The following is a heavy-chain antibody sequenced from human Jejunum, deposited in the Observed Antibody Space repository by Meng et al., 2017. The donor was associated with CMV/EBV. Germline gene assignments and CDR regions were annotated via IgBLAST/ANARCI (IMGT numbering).Heavy chain of an antibody. V-gene: IGHV3-74*01. CDR2: ISPDGSST. J-gene: IGHJ6*02. CDR1: FSLGNYW. D-gene: IGHD3/OR15-3a*01. Sequence: FSLGNYWMHWVRQTPGKGLVWISRISPDGSSTRYADSVKGRFTISRDNVNNMMYLRMSSLRDEDTAVYFCARDKRILDTYYVIDVWGHGTTVTVSS. CDR3: ARDKRILDTYYVIDV.